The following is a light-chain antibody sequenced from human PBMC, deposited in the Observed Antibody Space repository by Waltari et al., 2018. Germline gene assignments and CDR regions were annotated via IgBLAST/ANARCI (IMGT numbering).Light chain of an antibody. CDR2: DTN. CDR1: PGQVISNYY. J-gene: IGLJ3*02. Sequence: QTVVTQEPSLTVSPGGTVTPTCASPPGQVISNYYPNWFQQKPGQPPRALIYDTNKKQPWTPARFSGSLLGGKAALTLSGAQPEDEAEYYCVLYRGDAQWVFGGGTKLTVL. V-gene: IGLV7-43*01. CDR3: VLYRGDAQWV.